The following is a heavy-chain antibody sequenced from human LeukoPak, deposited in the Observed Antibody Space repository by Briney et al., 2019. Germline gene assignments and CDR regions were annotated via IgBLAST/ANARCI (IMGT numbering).Heavy chain of an antibody. J-gene: IGHJ5*02. V-gene: IGHV4-59*11. D-gene: IGHD3-22*01. Sequence: SETLSLTCTVSGGSISNHYWSWIRQAPGKGLEWIGYIYYSGSTNYNPSVKSRVTISVDTSKNQFSLRLSSATAADTAVYYCAKHLTNAYYDMIWFDPWGQGTLVTVSS. CDR1: GGSISNHY. CDR3: AKHLTNAYYDMIWFDP. CDR2: IYYSGST.